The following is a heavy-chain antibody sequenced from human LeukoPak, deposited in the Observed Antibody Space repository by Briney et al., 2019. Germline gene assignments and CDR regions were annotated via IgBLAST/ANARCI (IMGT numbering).Heavy chain of an antibody. CDR3: AKETSALTMVRGVSFDY. CDR2: ISSSSSTI. V-gene: IGHV3-48*01. Sequence: PGGSLRLSCAASGFTFSSYSMNWVRQAPGKGLEWVSYISSSSSTIYYADSVKGRFTISRDNSKNTLYLQMNSLRAEDTAVYYCAKETSALTMVRGVSFDYWGQGTLVTVSS. CDR1: GFTFSSYS. D-gene: IGHD3-10*01. J-gene: IGHJ4*02.